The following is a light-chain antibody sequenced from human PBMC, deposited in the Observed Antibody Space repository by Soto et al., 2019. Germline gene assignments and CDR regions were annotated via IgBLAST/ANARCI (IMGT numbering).Light chain of an antibody. CDR1: HSLNTD. CDR2: DAS. Sequence: EIVFTQSPGTLSLSPGETATLYCRASHSLNTDLAWYQQKPGQAPRLLIYDASIRATGIPARFSGSGSGTDFTLTISSLEPEDFAVYYCQQRRNWQVTFGQGTRLEIK. V-gene: IGKV3D-11*02. CDR3: QQRRNWQVT. J-gene: IGKJ5*01.